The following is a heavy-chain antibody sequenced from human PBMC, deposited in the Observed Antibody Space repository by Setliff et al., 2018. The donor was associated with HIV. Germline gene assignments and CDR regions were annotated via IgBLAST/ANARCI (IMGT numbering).Heavy chain of an antibody. D-gene: IGHD3-16*01. CDR2: LFHIGSA. Sequence: PSETLSLTCTVSGYSISSTYYWGWIRQPPGKGLEWIGTLFHIGSAYYNPSLKSRVTISVHTSNNQFSLRLSSVTASDTAVYYCARMVSDYIGHSDYWGQGTLVTVSS. CDR1: GYSISSTYY. J-gene: IGHJ4*02. V-gene: IGHV4-38-2*02. CDR3: ARMVSDYIGHSDY.